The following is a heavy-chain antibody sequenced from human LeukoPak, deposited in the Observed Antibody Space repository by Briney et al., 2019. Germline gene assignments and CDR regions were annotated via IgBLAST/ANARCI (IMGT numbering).Heavy chain of an antibody. Sequence: GGSLRLSCAASGFTASDNYMTWVRQAPGKGLEWVSSIYSAGATHYAESVKGRFTISRDNSKNTLYLQMNSLRAEDMAVYYCARIEWERLGRAFDIWGQGTMVTVSS. CDR1: GFTASDNY. CDR3: ARIEWERLGRAFDI. V-gene: IGHV3-53*01. J-gene: IGHJ3*02. CDR2: IYSAGAT. D-gene: IGHD1-26*01.